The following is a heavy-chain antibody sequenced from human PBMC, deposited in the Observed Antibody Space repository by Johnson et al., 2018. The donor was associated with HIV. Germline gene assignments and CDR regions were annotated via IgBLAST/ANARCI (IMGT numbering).Heavy chain of an antibody. CDR2: ISYDGTNK. Sequence: VQLVESGGGVVQPGRSLRLSCAASGFTFSSYAMHWVRQAPGKGLEWVAVISYDGTNKYYADSVKGRFTISRDNSKNTLYLQMNSLRAEDTAVYYCARDRDSSGYPYDAFDIWGQGTMVTVSS. D-gene: IGHD3-22*01. CDR3: ARDRDSSGYPYDAFDI. V-gene: IGHV3-30-3*01. J-gene: IGHJ3*02. CDR1: GFTFSSYA.